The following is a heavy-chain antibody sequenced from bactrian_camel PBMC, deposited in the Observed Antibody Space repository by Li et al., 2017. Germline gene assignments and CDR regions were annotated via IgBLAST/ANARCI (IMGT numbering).Heavy chain of an antibody. D-gene: IGHD8*01. V-gene: IGHV3S53*01. J-gene: IGHJ6*01. CDR1: GESYSTEC. CDR3: AAGRAGWRGCALGGGLRPADFGY. CDR2: IDTRGSV. Sequence: HVQLVESGGGSVEAGGSLRLSCVASGESYSTECMGWFRQPPGKSREGVAAIDTRGSVTIADSVKGRFSISKDNAKNILYLQMSDLKPEDAATYVCAAGRAGWRGCALGGGLRPADFGYWGQGTQVTVS.